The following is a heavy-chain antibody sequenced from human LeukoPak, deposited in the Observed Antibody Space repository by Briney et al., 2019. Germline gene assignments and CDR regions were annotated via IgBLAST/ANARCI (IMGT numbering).Heavy chain of an antibody. CDR2: ISSSGSTI. CDR3: ARASWTLYSGSYYSDY. D-gene: IGHD1-26*01. J-gene: IGHJ4*02. V-gene: IGHV3-48*03. CDR1: GFTFSSYE. Sequence: PGGSLRLSXAASGFTFSSYEMNWVRQAPGKGLEWVSYISSSGSTIYYADSVKGRFTISRDNAKNSLYLQMNSLRAEDTAVYYCARASWTLYSGSYYSDYWGQGTLVTVSS.